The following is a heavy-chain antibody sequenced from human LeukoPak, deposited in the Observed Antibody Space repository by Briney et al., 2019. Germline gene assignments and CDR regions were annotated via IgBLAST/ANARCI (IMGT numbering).Heavy chain of an antibody. CDR1: GFSLGTRGGG. CDR3: AHSSGSWYGWFDP. Sequence: SGPTLVNPPQTLTLTCTCSGFSLGTRGGGVGWIRQPPGKALEWLALIYWDDDKRYSPSLKSRITITKDTSKNQVVLTTTNMDPVDTATYYCAHSSGSWYGWFDPWGQGTLVTVSS. D-gene: IGHD6-13*01. J-gene: IGHJ5*02. V-gene: IGHV2-5*02. CDR2: IYWDDDK.